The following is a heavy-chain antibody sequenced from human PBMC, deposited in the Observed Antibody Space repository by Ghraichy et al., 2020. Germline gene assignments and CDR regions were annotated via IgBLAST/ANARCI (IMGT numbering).Heavy chain of an antibody. CDR2: IKRKTDGGTP. D-gene: IGHD3-10*01. V-gene: IGHV3-15*01. Sequence: GGSLRLSCAGSGFSFSNAWMSWVRQAPGKGLEWVGRIKRKTDGGTPDYAAPVRGRFTMSRDDSKNTLYLQMNSLKTEDTAVYYCTTEHSGGPNFWGQGTLVTVSS. J-gene: IGHJ4*02. CDR1: GFSFSNAW. CDR3: TTEHSGGPNF.